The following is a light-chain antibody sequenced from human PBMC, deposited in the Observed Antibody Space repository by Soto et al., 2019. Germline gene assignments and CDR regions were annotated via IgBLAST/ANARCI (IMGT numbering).Light chain of an antibody. CDR2: SND. CDR3: AAWDDRRSGVL. V-gene: IGLV1-44*01. J-gene: IGLJ2*01. Sequence: QAVVTQPPSASGTPGQRVTISCSGSTSNIGRNTVNWYQHLPGTAPKLLIYSNDQRPSGVPDRFSGSKSGTSASLAISGLQSEDEAEYYCAAWDDRRSGVLFGVGTKLTVL. CDR1: TSNIGRNT.